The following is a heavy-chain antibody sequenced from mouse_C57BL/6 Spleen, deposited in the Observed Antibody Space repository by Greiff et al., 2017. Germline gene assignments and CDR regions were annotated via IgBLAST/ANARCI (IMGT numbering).Heavy chain of an antibody. CDR3: ARSPWLYYFDY. J-gene: IGHJ2*01. CDR1: GYSFTGYY. V-gene: IGHV1-42*01. CDR2: INPSTGGT. Sequence: EVQLQQSGPELVKPGASVKISCKASGYSFTGYYMNWVKQSPEKSLEWIGEINPSTGGTTYNQKFKAKATLTVDKSSSTAYMQLKSLTSEDSAVXYCARSPWLYYFDYWGQGTTLTVSS.